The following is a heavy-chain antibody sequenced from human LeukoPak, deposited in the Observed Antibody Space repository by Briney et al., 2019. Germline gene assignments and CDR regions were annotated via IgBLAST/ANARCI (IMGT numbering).Heavy chain of an antibody. CDR3: ARESPYYYDSPDAFDI. V-gene: IGHV3-7*03. D-gene: IGHD3-22*01. J-gene: IGHJ3*02. CDR1: GFTFSNYW. CDR2: IKEDGSEK. Sequence: GGSLRLSCAASGFTFSNYWMSWVRQAPGKGLEWVANIKEDGSEKYYVDSVKGRFTISRDNAKNSLYLQMNSLRAEDTAVYYCARESPYYYDSPDAFDIWGQGTMVTVSS.